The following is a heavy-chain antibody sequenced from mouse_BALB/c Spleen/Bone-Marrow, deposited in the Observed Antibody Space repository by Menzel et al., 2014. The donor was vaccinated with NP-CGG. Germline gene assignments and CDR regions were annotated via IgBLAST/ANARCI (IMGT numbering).Heavy chain of an antibody. CDR3: ARVGLRLPYYFDY. D-gene: IGHD1-2*01. Sequence: QVQLQQSGPQGVRPGASVKISCKASGYSFTSYWMHWVKQRPGQGLEWIGMIDPSDSETRLNQKFKDKATLTVDKSSSTAYMQLSSPTSEDSAVYYCARVGLRLPYYFDYWGQGTTLTVSS. CDR1: GYSFTSYW. V-gene: IGHV1S126*01. J-gene: IGHJ2*01. CDR2: IDPSDSET.